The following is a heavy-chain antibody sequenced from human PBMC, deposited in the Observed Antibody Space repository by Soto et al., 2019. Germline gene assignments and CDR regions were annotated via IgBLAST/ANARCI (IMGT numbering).Heavy chain of an antibody. CDR3: ARLEGLATISYYFDF. CDR1: GDSINSDKYY. CDR2: IYFRGNT. Sequence: QLQLQESGPGLVKPSETLSLTCSVSGDSINSDKYYWGWIRQPPGKGLEWIGSIYFRGNTYYNPSLQTRVTIALDKSKSPFSLKLNSVTAAASAVYFCARLEGLATISYYFDFWGQGALVTVSS. D-gene: IGHD3-9*01. J-gene: IGHJ4*02. V-gene: IGHV4-39*01.